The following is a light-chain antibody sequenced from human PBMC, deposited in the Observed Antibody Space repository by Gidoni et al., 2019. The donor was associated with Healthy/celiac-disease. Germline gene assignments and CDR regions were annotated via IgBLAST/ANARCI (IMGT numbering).Light chain of an antibody. Sequence: EIVITQSPATLSVSPGERATLSCRASQSVSSNLAWYQQKPGQAPRLLIYGASTRATGIPARFSGSGSGKEFTLTISSLQSEDVAVYYCQQYNNWPPYTFGQGTKLEIK. CDR3: QQYNNWPPYT. J-gene: IGKJ2*01. CDR1: QSVSSN. V-gene: IGKV3-15*01. CDR2: GAS.